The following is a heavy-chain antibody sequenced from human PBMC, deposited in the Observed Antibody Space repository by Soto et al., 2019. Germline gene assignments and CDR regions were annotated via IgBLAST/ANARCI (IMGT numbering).Heavy chain of an antibody. Sequence: GGSLRLSCAASGFTFDDYAMHWVRQAPGKGLEWVSGISWNSGSIGYADSVKGRFTISRDNAKNSLYLQMNSLRAEDTALYYCAKGPIAVAGGYYFDYWGQGTLVTVSS. J-gene: IGHJ4*02. D-gene: IGHD6-19*01. CDR1: GFTFDDYA. V-gene: IGHV3-9*01. CDR3: AKGPIAVAGGYYFDY. CDR2: ISWNSGSI.